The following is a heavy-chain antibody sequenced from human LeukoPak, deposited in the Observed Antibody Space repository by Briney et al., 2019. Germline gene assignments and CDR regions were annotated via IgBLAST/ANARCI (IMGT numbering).Heavy chain of an antibody. J-gene: IGHJ4*02. D-gene: IGHD5-12*01. CDR2: INPNSGGT. Sequence: ASVKVSCKASGYTFIGYYMHWVRQAPGQGLEWMGWINPNSGGTNYAQKFQGRVTMTRDTSISTAYMEVSRLTSDDTAVFYCAREGSGYPYWGQGTLVTVSS. CDR3: AREGSGYPY. V-gene: IGHV1-2*02. CDR1: GYTFIGYY.